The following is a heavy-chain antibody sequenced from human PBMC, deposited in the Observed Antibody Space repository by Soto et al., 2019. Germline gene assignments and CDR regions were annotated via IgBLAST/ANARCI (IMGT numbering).Heavy chain of an antibody. CDR1: GGSISSSDYY. D-gene: IGHD3-22*01. J-gene: IGHJ4*02. Sequence: QVQLQESGPGLVKPSQTLSLTGTVSGGSISSSDYYWSWLSQAPGRGLEWIGYIYYRGSPYYNPSFRSRVAISVDTSTSQFSLTLSSVTAADTAVYFCAGDYESSGYISYWGQGTLVTVSS. CDR2: IYYRGSP. V-gene: IGHV4-30-4*01. CDR3: AGDYESSGYISY.